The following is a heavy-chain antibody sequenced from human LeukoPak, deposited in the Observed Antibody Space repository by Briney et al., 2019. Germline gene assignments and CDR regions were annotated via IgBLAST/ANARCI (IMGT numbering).Heavy chain of an antibody. J-gene: IGHJ3*02. CDR2: ISAYNGNT. Sequence: ASVTVSCKASGYTFTSYGISWVRQAPGQGLEWMGWISAYNGNTNYAQKLQGRVTMTTDTSTSTAYMELRSLRSDDTAVYYCARDLYGSGSYYNPHDAFDIWGQGTMVTVSS. CDR1: GYTFTSYG. V-gene: IGHV1-18*01. CDR3: ARDLYGSGSYYNPHDAFDI. D-gene: IGHD3-10*01.